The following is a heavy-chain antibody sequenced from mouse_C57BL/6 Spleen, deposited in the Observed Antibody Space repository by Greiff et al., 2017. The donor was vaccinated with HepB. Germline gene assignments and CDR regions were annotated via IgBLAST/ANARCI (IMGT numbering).Heavy chain of an antibody. CDR1: GYTFTDYE. CDR3: TRLGEYYFDY. D-gene: IGHD4-1*01. Sequence: VKLMESGAELVRPGASVTLSCKASGYTFTDYEMHWVKQTPVHGLEWIGAIDPETGGTAYNQKFKGKAILTADKSSSTAYMELRSLTSEDSAVYYCTRLGEYYFDYWGQGTTLTVSS. V-gene: IGHV1-15*01. CDR2: IDPETGGT. J-gene: IGHJ2*01.